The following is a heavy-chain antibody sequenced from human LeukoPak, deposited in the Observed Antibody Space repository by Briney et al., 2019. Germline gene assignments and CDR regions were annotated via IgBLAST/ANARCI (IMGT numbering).Heavy chain of an antibody. Sequence: PSETLSLTCAVSGGSISSHYWSWIRQPPGKGLGWIAYIYPSGSDNYNPSLKSRVTTSSDTSKNQFSLRLSSVTAADTAVYYCARQRAGNYFDYWGQGTLVTVSS. V-gene: IGHV4-4*09. J-gene: IGHJ4*02. D-gene: IGHD6-19*01. CDR3: ARQRAGNYFDY. CDR1: GGSISSHY. CDR2: IYPSGSD.